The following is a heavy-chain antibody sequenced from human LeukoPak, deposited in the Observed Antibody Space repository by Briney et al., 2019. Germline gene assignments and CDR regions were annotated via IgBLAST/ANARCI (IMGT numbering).Heavy chain of an antibody. CDR1: GGSISSYY. Sequence: SETLSLTCPVAGGSISSYYWSWIRQPPGKGLEWIGYIYYSGSTNYNPSLKSRVTISVDTSKNQFSLKLSSVTAADTAVYYCARVIGDFYWLHSYYFDYWGQGTLVTVSS. J-gene: IGHJ4*02. CDR3: ARVIGDFYWLHSYYFDY. V-gene: IGHV4-59*01. D-gene: IGHD3-9*01. CDR2: IYYSGST.